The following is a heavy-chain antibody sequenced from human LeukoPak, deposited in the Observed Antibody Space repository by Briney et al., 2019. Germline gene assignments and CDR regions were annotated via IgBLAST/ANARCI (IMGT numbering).Heavy chain of an antibody. D-gene: IGHD2-15*01. CDR2: INPSGGST. J-gene: IGHJ6*02. Sequence: GASVKLSCKASGYTFTSYYMHWVRQPPGQGLEWMGIINPSGGSTSYAQKFQGRVTMTRDTSTSTVYMELSSLRSVDTAVYYCARASRCSGGSCFPYGMDVWGQGTTVNVSS. CDR3: ARASRCSGGSCFPYGMDV. CDR1: GYTFTSYY. V-gene: IGHV1-46*01.